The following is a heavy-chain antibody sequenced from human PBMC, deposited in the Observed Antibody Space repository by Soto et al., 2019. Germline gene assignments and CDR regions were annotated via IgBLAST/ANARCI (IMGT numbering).Heavy chain of an antibody. Sequence: QVHLAQSGAEVKKPGASVKVSCKGSGYAFTTYAITWVRQAPGQGLEWMGWISAHNGNTNYAQKLQGRVTVTRDTSTSTAYTELRSLRSDDTAVYYGARGRYGDYWGQGALVTVSS. CDR1: GYAFTTYA. CDR2: ISAHNGNT. J-gene: IGHJ4*02. CDR3: ARGRYGDY. V-gene: IGHV1-18*01. D-gene: IGHD1-1*01.